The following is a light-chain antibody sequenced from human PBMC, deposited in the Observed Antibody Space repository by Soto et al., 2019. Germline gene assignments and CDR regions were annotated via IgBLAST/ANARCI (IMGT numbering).Light chain of an antibody. CDR1: SSDVGGYNY. Sequence: QSALTQPASVSGSPGQSITISCTGTSSDVGGYNYVSWYQQHPGKAPKLMIYDVSNRPSGVSNRFSGSKSGNTASLTISGLQAEDEADDSCSSYTSSSTVVFGGGTKLTVL. CDR3: SSYTSSSTVV. V-gene: IGLV2-14*01. CDR2: DVS. J-gene: IGLJ2*01.